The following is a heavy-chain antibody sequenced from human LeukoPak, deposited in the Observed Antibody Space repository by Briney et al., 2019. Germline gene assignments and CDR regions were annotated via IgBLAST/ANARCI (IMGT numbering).Heavy chain of an antibody. CDR3: ARVDIAAAVDY. CDR2: INHSGST. D-gene: IGHD6-13*01. V-gene: IGHV4-34*01. J-gene: IGHJ4*02. Sequence: SETLSVTCAVYGGSFSGYYWSWIRQPPGKGLEWIGEINHSGSTNYNPSLKSRVTISVDTSKNQFSLKLSSVTAADTAVYYCARVDIAAAVDYWGQGTLVTVSS. CDR1: GGSFSGYY.